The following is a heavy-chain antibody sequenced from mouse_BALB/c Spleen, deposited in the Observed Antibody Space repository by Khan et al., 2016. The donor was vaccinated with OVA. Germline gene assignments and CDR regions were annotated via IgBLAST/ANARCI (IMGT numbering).Heavy chain of an antibody. D-gene: IGHD1-2*01. CDR2: IWSDGST. Sequence: VQLKESGPGLVAPSQSLSITCTVSGFSLTGYGVNWVRQPPGKGLEWLGMIWSDGSTDYNSALKSRLNISKDNSKSQVFLKMNGLQTDDTARYYCARELRLGGFAYWGQGTLVTVSA. CDR3: ARELRLGGFAY. V-gene: IGHV2-6-7*01. CDR1: GFSLTGYG. J-gene: IGHJ3*01.